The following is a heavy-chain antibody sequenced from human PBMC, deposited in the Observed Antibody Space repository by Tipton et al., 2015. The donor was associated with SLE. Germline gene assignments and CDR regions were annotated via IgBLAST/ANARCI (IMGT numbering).Heavy chain of an antibody. V-gene: IGHV1-18*01. Sequence: QVQLVQSGAEVKKPGASVKVSCKASGYTFTSYGISWVRQAPGQGLEWMGWISAYNGNTNYAQKLQGRVTMTTGTSTSTAYMELRSLRSDDTAVYCARGGNGDYVWGSYRSPLGDYWGQGTLVTVSS. CDR3: ARGGNGDYVWGSYRSPLGDY. CDR1: GYTFTSYG. D-gene: IGHD3-16*02. CDR2: ISAYNGNT. J-gene: IGHJ4*02.